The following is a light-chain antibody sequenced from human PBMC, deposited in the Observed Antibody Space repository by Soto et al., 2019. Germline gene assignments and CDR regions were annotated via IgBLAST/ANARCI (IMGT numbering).Light chain of an antibody. CDR2: DAS. CDR3: PQRSNWPSMYT. V-gene: IGKV3-11*01. CDR1: QSVSSY. Sequence: EIVLTQSPATLSLSPGERATLSCRASQSVSSYLAWYQQKPGQAPRLLIYDASNRATGIPARFSGSGSGTDFTLTISSLEPEDFAVYYCPQRSNWPSMYTFGQGTKLEIK. J-gene: IGKJ2*01.